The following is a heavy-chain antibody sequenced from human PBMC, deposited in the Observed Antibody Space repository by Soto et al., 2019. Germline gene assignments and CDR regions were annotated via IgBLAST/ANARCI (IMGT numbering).Heavy chain of an antibody. CDR1: GFTVCSYS. D-gene: IGHD3-22*01. Sequence: PWGSPRLSCAACGFTVCSYSMNWVRQAPGKGLEWVSSISSSSSYIYYADSVKGRFTISRDNAKNSLYLQMNSLRAEDTAVYYCARALYYYDSSGYYGSWGQGTLVTVSS. CDR3: ARALYYYDSSGYYGS. CDR2: ISSSSSYI. V-gene: IGHV3-21*01. J-gene: IGHJ5*02.